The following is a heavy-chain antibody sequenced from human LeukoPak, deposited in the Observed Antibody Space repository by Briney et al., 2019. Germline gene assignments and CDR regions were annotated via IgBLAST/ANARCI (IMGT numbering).Heavy chain of an antibody. CDR3: ARDHDWAFDL. J-gene: IGHJ4*02. D-gene: IGHD3-9*01. CDR2: INHNAEMI. CDR1: GFPFGSYV. Sequence: QPGGSLRLSCEASGFPFGSYVMSWVCQAPGKGLEWIAYINHNAEMIFYPDFVKGRFTISRDNAKSSLYLQMNALRYEDTAIYYCARDHDWAFDLWGQGTLVTVSS. V-gene: IGHV3-48*02.